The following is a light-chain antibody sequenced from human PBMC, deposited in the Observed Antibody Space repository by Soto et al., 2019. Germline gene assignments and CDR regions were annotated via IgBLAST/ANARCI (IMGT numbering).Light chain of an antibody. Sequence: QAVVTQEPSLTVSPGGTVTLTCGSSTGAVTSSHYTYWFQQKPGHAPRTLIYDTSDRHSWTPARFSGSLLGGKAALTLSGALPEDEAEYYCLLSYSGARGIFGGGTKLTVL. J-gene: IGLJ2*01. CDR1: TGAVTSSHY. V-gene: IGLV7-46*01. CDR2: DTS. CDR3: LLSYSGARGI.